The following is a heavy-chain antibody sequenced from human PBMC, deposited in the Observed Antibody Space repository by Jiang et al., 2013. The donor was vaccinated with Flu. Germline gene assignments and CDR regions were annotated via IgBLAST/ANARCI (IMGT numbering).Heavy chain of an antibody. V-gene: IGHV1-18*01. CDR2: ISAYNGNT. J-gene: IGHJ5*02. D-gene: IGHD4-17*01. Sequence: GAEVKKPGASVMVSCKASGYTFTSYGISWVRQAPGQGLEWMGWISAYNGNTNYAQIFRGRVTMTTDTSTTTAYMELRSLRSDDTAVYYCARDRRGYGDYFDPWGQGTLVTVSS. CDR3: ARDRRGYGDYFDP. CDR1: GYTFTSYG.